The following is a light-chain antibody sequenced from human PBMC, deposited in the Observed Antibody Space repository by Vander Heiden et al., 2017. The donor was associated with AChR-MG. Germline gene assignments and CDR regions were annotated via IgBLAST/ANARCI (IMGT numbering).Light chain of an antibody. V-gene: IGKV3-20*01. Sequence: EIVLTQSPGTLSLSPGERATLSCRASQSVSSSYLAWYQQKPGQAPRLLIDGASRRATGIPDRCSGSGSGTDFTLTINRLEDEDVAVYYCQQYSSSSWTFGEGTKVEIK. CDR2: GAS. CDR1: QSVSSSY. J-gene: IGKJ1*01. CDR3: QQYSSSSWT.